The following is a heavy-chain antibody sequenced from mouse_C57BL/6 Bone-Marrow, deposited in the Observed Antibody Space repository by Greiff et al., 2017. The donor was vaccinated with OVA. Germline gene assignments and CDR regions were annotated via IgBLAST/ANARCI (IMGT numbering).Heavy chain of an antibody. CDR1: GFSLSTFGMG. V-gene: IGHV8-8*01. Sequence: QVTLKESGPGILQPSQTLSLTCSFSGFSLSTFGMGVGWIRQPSGKGLEWLAHIWWDDDKYYNPAMKSRPTTSKDTSKNQVFRKIADVDAADTGTYLCTRIVLRSFDYWGQGTLVTVSA. CDR3: TRIVLRSFDY. J-gene: IGHJ3*01. D-gene: IGHD1-1*01. CDR2: IWWDDDK.